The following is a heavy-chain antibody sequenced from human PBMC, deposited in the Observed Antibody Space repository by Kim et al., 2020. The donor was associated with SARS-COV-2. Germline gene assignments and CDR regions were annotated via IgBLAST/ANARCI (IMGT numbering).Heavy chain of an antibody. V-gene: IGHV3-33*01. D-gene: IGHD3-22*01. CDR1: GFTFSSYG. CDR2: IWYDGSNK. J-gene: IGHJ4*02. Sequence: GGSLRLSCAASGFTFSSYGMHWVRQAPGKGLEWVAVIWYDGSNKYYADSVKGRFTISRDNSKNTLYLQMNSLRAEDTAVYYCARERPNYYDSSGPLESWGQGTLVTVSS. CDR3: ARERPNYYDSSGPLES.